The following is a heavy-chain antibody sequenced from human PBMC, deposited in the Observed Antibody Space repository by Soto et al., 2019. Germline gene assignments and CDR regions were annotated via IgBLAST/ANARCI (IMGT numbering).Heavy chain of an antibody. CDR2: IHYSGNK. V-gene: IGHV4-59*08. CDR3: ARGHYDFWSGYFATIDY. D-gene: IGHD3-3*01. CDR1: GGSISNYY. Sequence: SETLSLTCTVSGGSISNYYWSWIRQPPGKGLEWIGYIHYSGNKKYNPSLKSRVTISSDTSKDKFPLKLTSRTPANTAVYYCARGHYDFWSGYFATIDYWGQGTLVTVSS. J-gene: IGHJ4*02.